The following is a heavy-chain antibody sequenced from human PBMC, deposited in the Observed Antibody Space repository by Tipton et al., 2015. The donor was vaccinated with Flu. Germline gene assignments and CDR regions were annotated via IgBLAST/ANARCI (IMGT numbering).Heavy chain of an antibody. J-gene: IGHJ4*02. D-gene: IGHD6-19*01. CDR2: IYYSGST. CDR3: ARRVGVSQYSSGWYGSFDY. CDR1: GGSISSSSYY. V-gene: IGHV4-39*01. Sequence: LSCTVSGGSISSSSYYWGWIRQPPGKGLEWIGSIYYSGSTYYNPSLKSRVTISVGTSKNQFSLKLSSVTAADTAVYYCARRVGVSQYSSGWYGSFDYWGQGTLVTVSS.